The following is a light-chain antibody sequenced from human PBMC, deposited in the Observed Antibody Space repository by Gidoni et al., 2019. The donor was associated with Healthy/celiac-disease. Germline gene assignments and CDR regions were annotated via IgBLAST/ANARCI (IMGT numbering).Light chain of an antibody. Sequence: PATLSVSPGERATLSCRASQSVSSNLAWYQQKPGQAPRLLIYGASTRATGIPARFSGSGSGTEFTLTISSLQSEDFAVYYCQQYNNWPPLTFGGGTKVEIK. CDR2: GAS. J-gene: IGKJ4*01. V-gene: IGKV3-15*01. CDR1: QSVSSN. CDR3: QQYNNWPPLT.